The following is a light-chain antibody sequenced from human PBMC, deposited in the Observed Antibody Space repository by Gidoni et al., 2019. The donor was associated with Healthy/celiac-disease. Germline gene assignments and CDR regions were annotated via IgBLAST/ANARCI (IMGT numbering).Light chain of an antibody. Sequence: PATLSVSPGERATLSCRASQSVSSNLAWYQQKPGQAPRLLIYGASTRATGIPARFSGSGSGTEFTLTISSLQSEDFAVYYCQQYNNWPPLTFGGGTKVEIK. CDR2: GAS. J-gene: IGKJ4*01. V-gene: IGKV3-15*01. CDR1: QSVSSN. CDR3: QQYNNWPPLT.